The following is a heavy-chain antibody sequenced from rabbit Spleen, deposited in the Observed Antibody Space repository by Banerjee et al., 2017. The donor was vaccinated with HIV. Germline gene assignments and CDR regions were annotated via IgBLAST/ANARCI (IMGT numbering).Heavy chain of an antibody. CDR2: IDTDSSGLT. Sequence: QSLEESGGDLVKPGASLTLTCTASGFTLSSDIMGWVRQAPGKGLQWIACIDTDSSGLTYYASWAKGRFTTSKTSSTTVTLQMTGLTAADTATYFCARRWRGASDGVGAFNLWGPGTLVTVS. V-gene: IGHV1S40*01. CDR3: ARRWRGASDGVGAFNL. CDR1: GFTLSSDI. D-gene: IGHD6-1*01. J-gene: IGHJ4*01.